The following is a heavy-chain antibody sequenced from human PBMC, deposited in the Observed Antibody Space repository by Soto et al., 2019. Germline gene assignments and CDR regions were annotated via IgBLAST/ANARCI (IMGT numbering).Heavy chain of an antibody. CDR2: IWYDGSNK. CDR1: GFTFSSYG. Sequence: GGSLRLSCAASGFTFSSYGMHWVRQAPGKGLEWVAVIWYDGSNKYYADSVKGRFTISRDNSKNTLYLQMNSVRADDTAVYYCARDSSYCSGGSCRLHYYSYYYMDVWGKGTTVTVSS. D-gene: IGHD2-15*01. V-gene: IGHV3-33*01. CDR3: ARDSSYCSGGSCRLHYYSYYYMDV. J-gene: IGHJ6*03.